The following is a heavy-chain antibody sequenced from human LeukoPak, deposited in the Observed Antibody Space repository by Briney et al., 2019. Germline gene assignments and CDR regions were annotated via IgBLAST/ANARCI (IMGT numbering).Heavy chain of an antibody. CDR2: IKHDGSEK. Sequence: PGGSLRLSCAASGFTFSNYYMSWVRQAPGKGLEWVANIKHDGSEKYCVDSVKGRFTISRGNAKNSLYLQMNSLRAEDTAVYYCARDCSGGSCYLYWGQGTLVTVSS. D-gene: IGHD2-15*01. V-gene: IGHV3-7*01. CDR1: GFTFSNYY. J-gene: IGHJ4*02. CDR3: ARDCSGGSCYLY.